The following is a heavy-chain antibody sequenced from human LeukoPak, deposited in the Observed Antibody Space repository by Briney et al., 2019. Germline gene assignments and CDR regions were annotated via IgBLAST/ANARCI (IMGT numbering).Heavy chain of an antibody. Sequence: SETLSLTCTVSGGSISSYYWSWIRQPAGKGPEWIGRIYTSGSTNYNPSLKSRVTMSVDTSKNQFSLKLTSVTAADTAVYYCAREGASTTVRSLDSWGQGTLVTVSS. CDR3: AREGASTTVRSLDS. CDR1: GGSISSYY. CDR2: IYTSGST. J-gene: IGHJ4*02. V-gene: IGHV4-4*07. D-gene: IGHD4-11*01.